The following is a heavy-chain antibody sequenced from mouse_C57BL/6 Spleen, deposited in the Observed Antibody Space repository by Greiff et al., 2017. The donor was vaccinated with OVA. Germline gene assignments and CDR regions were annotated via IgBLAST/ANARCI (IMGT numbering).Heavy chain of an antibody. CDR1: GYTFTDYY. V-gene: IGHV1-26*01. CDR3: ARYYYGSSLAWFAY. D-gene: IGHD1-1*01. CDR2: INPNNGGT. J-gene: IGHJ3*01. Sequence: VQLQQSGPELVKPGASVKISCKASGYTFTDYYMNWVKQSHGKSLEWIGDINPNNGGTSYNQKFKGKATLTVDKSSSTAYMELRSLTSEDSAVYYCARYYYGSSLAWFAYWGQGTLVTVSA.